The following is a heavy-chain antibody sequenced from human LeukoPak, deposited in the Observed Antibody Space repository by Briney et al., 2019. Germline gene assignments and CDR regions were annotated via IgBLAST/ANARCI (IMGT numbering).Heavy chain of an antibody. V-gene: IGHV3-9*01. CDR3: AKGWPGRCVWGSSVDY. CDR2: ISWNSGSI. CDR1: GFTFDDYA. Sequence: GGSLRLSCAASGFTFDDYAMHWVRQAPGKGLEWVSGISWNSGSIGYADSVKGRFTISRDNAKNSLYLQMNSLRAEDTALYYCAKGWPGRCVWGSSVDYWGQGTLVTVSS. J-gene: IGHJ4*02. D-gene: IGHD3-16*01.